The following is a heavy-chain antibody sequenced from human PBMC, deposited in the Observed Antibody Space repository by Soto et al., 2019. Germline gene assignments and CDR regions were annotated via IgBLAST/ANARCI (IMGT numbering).Heavy chain of an antibody. CDR2: ISESGGAT. J-gene: IGHJ5*02. Sequence: ELQLLDSGGDLVQPGGSLRLSCVASGFTFAGHAMTWVRQAPGKGLEWVSTISESGGATYYADSVKGRFTISRDNSKNTLFLQFSSLRVEDTALYYCVPGSSGAGGADRWGQGTVVTVSS. V-gene: IGHV3-23*01. CDR3: VPGSSGAGGADR. D-gene: IGHD3-10*01. CDR1: GFTFAGHA.